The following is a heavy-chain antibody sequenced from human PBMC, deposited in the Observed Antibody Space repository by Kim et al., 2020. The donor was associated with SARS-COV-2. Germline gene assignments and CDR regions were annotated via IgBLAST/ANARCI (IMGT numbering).Heavy chain of an antibody. J-gene: IGHJ4*02. CDR3: ARAPIVVVITHFDY. Sequence: GKCLEWIGYIYYSGSNYYNPSLKSRVTISVDTSKNQFSLKLSSVTDADTAVYYGARAPIVVVITHFDYWGQGTLVTVSS. D-gene: IGHD3-22*01. CDR2: IYYSGSN. V-gene: IGHV4-31*02.